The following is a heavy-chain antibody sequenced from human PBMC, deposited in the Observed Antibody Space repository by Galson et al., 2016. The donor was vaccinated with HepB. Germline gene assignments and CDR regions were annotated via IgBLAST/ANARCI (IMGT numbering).Heavy chain of an antibody. V-gene: IGHV3-30*14. CDR3: STLNPASPYFDY. J-gene: IGHJ4*02. Sequence: SLRLSCAASGFTFSSHSMHWARQAPGKGLEWVAVISHDGGNHFYADSVKGRFTISRDNSKNTLYLQMNSLRAEDTAVYYCSTLNPASPYFDYWGQGTLVTVSS. CDR2: ISHDGGNH. CDR1: GFTFSSHS.